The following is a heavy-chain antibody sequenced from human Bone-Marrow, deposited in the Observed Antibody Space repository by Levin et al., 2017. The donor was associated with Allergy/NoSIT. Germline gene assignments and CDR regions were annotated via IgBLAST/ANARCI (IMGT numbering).Heavy chain of an antibody. CDR2: VYYTGST. CDR1: GGPISTSTYY. J-gene: IGHJ4*02. CDR3: ASQIVRDGYKY. Sequence: SETLSLTCTVSGGPISTSTYYWAWIRQPPGKGLEWIASVYYTGSTYYNPSLKSRVTISVDTSNNQFSLELRSVTAAETAVYYCASQIVRDGYKYWGQGTLVTVSS. V-gene: IGHV4-39*01. D-gene: IGHD5-24*01.